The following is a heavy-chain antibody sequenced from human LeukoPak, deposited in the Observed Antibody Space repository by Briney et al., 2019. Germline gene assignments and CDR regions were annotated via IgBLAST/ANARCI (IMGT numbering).Heavy chain of an antibody. CDR1: GFTFSSYS. D-gene: IGHD3-10*01. J-gene: IGHJ5*02. CDR2: ISSSGSTI. CDR3: ARDSVPLWFGVDGNWFDP. Sequence: GGSLRLSCAASGFTFSSYSMNWVRQAPGKGLEWVSYISSSGSTIYYADSVKGRFTISRDNAKNSLYLQMNSLRAEDTAVYYCARDSVPLWFGVDGNWFDPWGQGTLVTVSS. V-gene: IGHV3-48*04.